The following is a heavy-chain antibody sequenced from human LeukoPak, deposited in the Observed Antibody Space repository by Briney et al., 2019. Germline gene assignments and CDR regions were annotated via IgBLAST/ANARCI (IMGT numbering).Heavy chain of an antibody. CDR2: INPSGGST. D-gene: IGHD4-23*01. V-gene: IGHV1-46*01. CDR1: VYTFTSYY. CDR3: ARGRSGGWTPFDY. J-gene: IGHJ4*02. Sequence: ASVKVSCKSSVYTFTSYYMHWVRQAPGQELEWMGIINPSGGSTSYAQKFQGRVTMTRDTSTSTVYMELSSLRSEDRAVYYCARGRSGGWTPFDYWGQGTLVTVSS.